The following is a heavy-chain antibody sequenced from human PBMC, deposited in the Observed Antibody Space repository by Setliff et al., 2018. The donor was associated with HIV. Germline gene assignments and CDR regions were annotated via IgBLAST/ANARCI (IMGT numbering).Heavy chain of an antibody. V-gene: IGHV4-38-2*01. CDR1: GYSINNGYY. J-gene: IGHJ4*02. CDR3: ARHGEQQPTRR. Sequence: PSETLSLTCAVSGYSINNGYYWGWIRQPPGKGLEWIGSLYHSGTTFYNPSLKTRVTISVDRSKNQFPLNLTSVTAADTAVYYCARHGEQQPTRRWGQGTLVTVSS. D-gene: IGHD6-13*01. CDR2: LYHSGTT.